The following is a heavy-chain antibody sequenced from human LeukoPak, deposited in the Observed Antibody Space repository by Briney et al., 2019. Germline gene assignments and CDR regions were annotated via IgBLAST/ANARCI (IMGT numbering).Heavy chain of an antibody. J-gene: IGHJ4*02. D-gene: IGHD3-10*01. CDR1: GFTFSSYS. CDR2: IWYDGSNK. Sequence: RGSLRLSCAASGFTFSSYSMNWVRQAPGKGLEWVAVIWYDGSNKYYADSVKGRFTISRDNSKNTLYLQMNSLRAEDTAVYYCAKDRVSLLWPPNTLDFDCWGQGALVTVSS. CDR3: AKDRVSLLWPPNTLDFDC. V-gene: IGHV3-33*06.